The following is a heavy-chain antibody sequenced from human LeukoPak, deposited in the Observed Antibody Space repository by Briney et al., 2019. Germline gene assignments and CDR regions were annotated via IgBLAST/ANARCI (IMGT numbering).Heavy chain of an antibody. CDR2: ISWDGGST. Sequence: GGSLRLSCAASGFTFDDYTMHWVRQAPGKGLEWVSLISWDGGSTYYADSVKGRFTISRDNSKNSLYLQMNSLRTEDTALYYCAKEVHNDGYYFDYWGQGTLVTVSS. J-gene: IGHJ4*02. CDR3: AKEVHNDGYYFDY. CDR1: GFTFDDYT. D-gene: IGHD1-1*01. V-gene: IGHV3-43*01.